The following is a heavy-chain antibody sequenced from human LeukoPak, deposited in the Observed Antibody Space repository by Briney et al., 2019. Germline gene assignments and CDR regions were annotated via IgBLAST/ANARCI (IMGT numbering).Heavy chain of an antibody. CDR1: GGSFSGYY. V-gene: IGHV4-34*01. D-gene: IGHD2-21*02. CDR2: INHSGST. CDR3: ARGRPARVVTAILGWPFDP. Sequence: SETLSLTCAVYGGSFSGYYWSWIRQPPGKGLEWIGEINHSGSTNYNPSLKSRVIISVDTSKNQFSLKLSSVTAADTAVYYCARGRPARVVTAILGWPFDPWGQGTLVTVSS. J-gene: IGHJ5*02.